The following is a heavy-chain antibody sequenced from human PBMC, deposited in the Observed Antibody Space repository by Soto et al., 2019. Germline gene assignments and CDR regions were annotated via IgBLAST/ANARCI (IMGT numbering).Heavy chain of an antibody. CDR3: AHSDQLLRLYFDS. CDR2: IFWNNDK. V-gene: IGHV2-5*01. Sequence: QITLKESGPPLVKPTQTLTLTCNVSGFSLNTDKMSVAWFRQPPGKALEWLALIFWNNDKRYSPSLKSRLTITKDTSKNQVVLTMTNMDPVDTATYSCAHSDQLLRLYFDSWGQGTLVTVSS. J-gene: IGHJ4*02. CDR1: GFSLNTDKMS. D-gene: IGHD2-2*01.